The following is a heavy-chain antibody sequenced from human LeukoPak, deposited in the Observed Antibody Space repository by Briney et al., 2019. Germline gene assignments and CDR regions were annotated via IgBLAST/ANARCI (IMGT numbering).Heavy chain of an antibody. CDR1: GFTFSNYE. CDR2: IGSRGATI. Sequence: GGSLRLSCAASGFTFSNYEMNWVRQAPGKGLDWVSYIGSRGATIYYADSVKGRFTISRDNSKNTLYLQMNSLRAEDTAVYYCAKDDNYIRFLSWGQGTLVTVSS. V-gene: IGHV3-48*03. D-gene: IGHD3-16*01. CDR3: AKDDNYIRFLS. J-gene: IGHJ5*02.